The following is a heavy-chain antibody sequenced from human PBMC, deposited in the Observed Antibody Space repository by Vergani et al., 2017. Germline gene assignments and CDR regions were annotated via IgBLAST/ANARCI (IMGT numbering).Heavy chain of an antibody. Sequence: QVQLPESGPGLVKPSETLSLTCTVSGGSISSYYWSWIRQPPGKGLEWIGYIYYSGSTNYNPSLKSRVTISVDTSKNQFSLKLSSVTAADTAAYYCARVSLRQPEVEYWGQGTLVTVSS. J-gene: IGHJ4*02. V-gene: IGHV4-59*01. CDR1: GGSISSYY. D-gene: IGHD2-15*01. CDR3: ARVSLRQPEVEY. CDR2: IYYSGST.